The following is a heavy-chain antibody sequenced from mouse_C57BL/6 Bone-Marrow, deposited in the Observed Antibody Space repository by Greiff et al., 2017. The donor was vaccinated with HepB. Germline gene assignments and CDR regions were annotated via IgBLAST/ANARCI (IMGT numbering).Heavy chain of an antibody. Sequence: VQLKESGAELVRPGASVKLSCTASGFNIKDYYMHWVKQRPEQGLEWIGRIDPEDGDTEYAQKFQGKATMTADTSANTAYLQLSSLTAEDTAVFYCTTGYGISLYDVDYCGQGTTLTVSS. D-gene: IGHD1-1*01. CDR3: TTGYGISLYDVDY. J-gene: IGHJ2*01. CDR2: IDPEDGDT. V-gene: IGHV14-1*01. CDR1: GFNIKDYY.